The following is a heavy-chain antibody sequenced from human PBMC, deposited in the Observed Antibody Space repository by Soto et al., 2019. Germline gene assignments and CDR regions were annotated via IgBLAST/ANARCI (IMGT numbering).Heavy chain of an antibody. V-gene: IGHV4-38-2*01. D-gene: IGHD1-26*01. CDR2: IHQSGNA. J-gene: IGHJ3*02. Sequence: LSLTCAGSGDSISTDFYWGWIRQPPGKGLEWIGNIHQSGNANYSPSLKSRVTISVDTFKNQFSLKLRSVTAADTAVYYCARVRSESTNNAFDIWDEGTMVTVSS. CDR1: GDSISTDFY. CDR3: ARVRSESTNNAFDI.